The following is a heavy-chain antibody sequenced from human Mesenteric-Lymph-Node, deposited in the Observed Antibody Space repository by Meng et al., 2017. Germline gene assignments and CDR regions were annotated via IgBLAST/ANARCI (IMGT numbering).Heavy chain of an antibody. CDR1: GYTFTSYD. J-gene: IGHJ3*02. D-gene: IGHD2-2*01. V-gene: IGHV1-2*06. CDR3: ARSLGYCSSTSCYASSLGDAFDI. CDR2: INPNSGGT. Sequence: ASVKVSCKASGYTFTSYDINWVRQAPGQGLEWMGRINPNSGGTNYAQKFQGRVTMTRDTSISTAYMELSRLRSDDTAVYYCARSLGYCSSTSCYASSLGDAFDIWGQGTMVTVSS.